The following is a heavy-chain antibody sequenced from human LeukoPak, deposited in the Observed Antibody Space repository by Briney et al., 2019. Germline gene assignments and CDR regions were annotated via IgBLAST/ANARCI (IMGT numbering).Heavy chain of an antibody. J-gene: IGHJ4*02. CDR3: ARGDHIVVVVAASFDY. D-gene: IGHD2-15*01. CDR2: ISSSGSTI. V-gene: IGHV3-11*01. Sequence: GGSLRLSCAASGFTFSDYYMSWIRQAPGKGLEWVSYISSSGSTIYYADSVKGRFTISRDNAKNSLYLQMNSLRAEDTAVYYCARGDHIVVVVAASFDYWGQGTLVTVSS. CDR1: GFTFSDYY.